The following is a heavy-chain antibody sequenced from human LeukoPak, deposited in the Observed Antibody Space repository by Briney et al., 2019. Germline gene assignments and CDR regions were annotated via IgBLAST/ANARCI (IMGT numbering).Heavy chain of an antibody. J-gene: IGHJ3*02. V-gene: IGHV4-4*07. D-gene: IGHD3-22*01. Sequence: SETLSLTCTVSGGSISGYSWSWIRQAAGKGLEWIGRIYTSGSTDYSPSLKSLITMSIDTSKNQFSLKLSSVTAADTAVYYCARDHDCSGIYYRATFDIWGQGTMVTVSS. CDR1: GGSISGYS. CDR3: ARDHDCSGIYYRATFDI. CDR2: IYTSGST.